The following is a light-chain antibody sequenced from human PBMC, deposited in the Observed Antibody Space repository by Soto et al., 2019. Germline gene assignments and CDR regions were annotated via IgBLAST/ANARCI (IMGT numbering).Light chain of an antibody. CDR2: ATS. V-gene: IGKV1-39*01. CDR3: QQSFSTPRT. CDR1: QSITSH. Sequence: DIQMTQSPSSLSASVGDRVTITCRASQSITSHLNWYQQKPGKAPKVLIYATSDLESGVPSRFSGSRSGTEFTLTINGLQPEDFATYYCQQSFSTPRTFGQGTKLEIK. J-gene: IGKJ2*01.